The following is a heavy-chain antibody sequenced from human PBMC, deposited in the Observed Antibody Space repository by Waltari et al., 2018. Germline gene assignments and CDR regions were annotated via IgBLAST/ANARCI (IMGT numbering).Heavy chain of an antibody. Sequence: QVQLQESGPGLVKPSETLSLTCTVSGGSISSYYWSWIRQPPGKGLEWIGYIYYSGSTNYHPSLKSRVTISVDTSKNQFSLKLSSVTAADTAVYYCARCIYYYMDVWGKGTTVTVSS. CDR1: GGSISSYY. D-gene: IGHD2-21*01. CDR3: ARCIYYYMDV. V-gene: IGHV4-59*01. CDR2: IYYSGST. J-gene: IGHJ6*03.